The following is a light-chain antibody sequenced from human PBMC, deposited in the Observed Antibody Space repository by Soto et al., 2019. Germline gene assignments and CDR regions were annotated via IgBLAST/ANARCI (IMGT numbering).Light chain of an antibody. CDR3: QQYNKWSGT. CDR2: GAS. CDR1: QSVSSN. V-gene: IGKV3-15*01. Sequence: EIVMTQSPATLSVSPGERATLSCRASQSVSSNLAWYQQKPGQAPRLLIYGASTRATGIAARFSGSGSGTEFTLTISSPQSEDFAVYYCQQYNKWSGTFGQGTKVDIK. J-gene: IGKJ1*01.